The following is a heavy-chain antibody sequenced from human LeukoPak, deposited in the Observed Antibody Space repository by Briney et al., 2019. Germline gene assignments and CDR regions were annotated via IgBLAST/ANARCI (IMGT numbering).Heavy chain of an antibody. Sequence: PSETLSLTCAVYGGSFSGYYWSWIRQPPGKGLEWIGEINHSGSTNYNPSLKSRVTISVDTSKNQFSLKLSSVTAADTAVYYCARGRHYDYVWGSYRYTFDYWGQGTLVTVSS. CDR1: GGSFSGYY. V-gene: IGHV4-34*01. D-gene: IGHD3-16*02. J-gene: IGHJ4*02. CDR2: INHSGST. CDR3: ARGRHYDYVWGSYRYTFDY.